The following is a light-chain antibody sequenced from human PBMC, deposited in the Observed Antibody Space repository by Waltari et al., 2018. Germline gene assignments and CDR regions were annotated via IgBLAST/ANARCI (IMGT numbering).Light chain of an antibody. CDR3: SSYTSSSTTVV. Sequence: QSALPQPASVSGSPGQSITISCTGTSSAVGGYNYVSWYQQHPGKAPKLMIYEVSNRPSGVSNRFSGSKSGNTASLTISGLQAEDEADYYCSSYTSSSTTVVFGGGTKLTVL. CDR2: EVS. J-gene: IGLJ2*01. CDR1: SSAVGGYNY. V-gene: IGLV2-14*01.